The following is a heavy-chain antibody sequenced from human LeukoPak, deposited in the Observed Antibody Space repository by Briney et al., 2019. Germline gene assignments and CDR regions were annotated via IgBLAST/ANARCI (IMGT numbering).Heavy chain of an antibody. D-gene: IGHD2-21*01. CDR2: IYYSGST. V-gene: IGHV4-59*08. Sequence: NPSETLSLTCTVSGDSISSYYWSWIRQPPGKGLEWIGYIYYSGSTNYNPSLKSRVTISVDTSKNQFSLKLSSVTAADTAVYYCARSLWWPYYFDYWGQGTLVTVSS. CDR1: GDSISSYY. J-gene: IGHJ4*02. CDR3: ARSLWWPYYFDY.